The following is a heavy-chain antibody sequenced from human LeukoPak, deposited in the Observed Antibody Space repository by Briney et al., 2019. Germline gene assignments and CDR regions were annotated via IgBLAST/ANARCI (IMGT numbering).Heavy chain of an antibody. J-gene: IGHJ3*01. Sequence: GGSLRLSCAASRFTFRSYWIHWVRQAPGKGLVWVGRIDNDGSDTIYADSVRGRFTVSRDNAKNTLYLQMNSLRAEDTAVYFCARGGFSHGFDVWGQGTVVTVSS. CDR2: IDNDGSDT. CDR1: RFTFRSYW. CDR3: ARGGFSHGFDV. D-gene: IGHD5-12*01. V-gene: IGHV3-74*01.